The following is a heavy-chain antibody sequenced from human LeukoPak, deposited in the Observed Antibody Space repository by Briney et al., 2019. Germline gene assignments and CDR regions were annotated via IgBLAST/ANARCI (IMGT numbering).Heavy chain of an antibody. D-gene: IGHD3-16*01. J-gene: IGHJ5*02. CDR1: GYTFSDYF. CDR2: INPKKGDT. CDR3: TRGYEYGWFDP. Sequence: ASVKVSCKSSGYTFSDYFVHWVRQAPGQGLEWMGWINPKKGDTTYAQSFQGRVTMTRDTSTSATYMELNSLRSDDTAVYYCTRGYEYGWFDPWGQGTLVTVSS. V-gene: IGHV1-2*02.